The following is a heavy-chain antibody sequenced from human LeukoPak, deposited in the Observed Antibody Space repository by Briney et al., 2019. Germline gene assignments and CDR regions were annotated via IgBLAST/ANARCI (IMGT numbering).Heavy chain of an antibody. V-gene: IGHV1-2*02. D-gene: IGHD6-19*01. CDR2: INPNSGGT. CDR1: GYTFTGYY. CDR3: ARDNNSGWLVFDP. J-gene: IGHJ5*02. Sequence: ASVKVSCKASGYTFTGYYMHWVRQAPGQGLEWMGWINPNSGGTNYAQKFRGRVTMTRDTSISTAYMELSRLRSDDTAVYYCARDNNSGWLVFDPWGQGTLVTVSS.